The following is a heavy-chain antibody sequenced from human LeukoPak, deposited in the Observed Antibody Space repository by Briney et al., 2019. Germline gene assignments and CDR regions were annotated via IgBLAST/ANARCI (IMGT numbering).Heavy chain of an antibody. CDR3: ARDLKDFWSGYYIGDAFDI. CDR1: GFTFSSYG. D-gene: IGHD3-3*01. Sequence: GGSLRLSCAASGFTFSSYGMHWVRQAPGKGLEWVAFIRYDGSNKYYADSVKGRFTISRDNSKNTLYLQMNSLRAEDTAVYYCARDLKDFWSGYYIGDAFDIWGQGTMVTVSS. V-gene: IGHV3-30*02. CDR2: IRYDGSNK. J-gene: IGHJ3*02.